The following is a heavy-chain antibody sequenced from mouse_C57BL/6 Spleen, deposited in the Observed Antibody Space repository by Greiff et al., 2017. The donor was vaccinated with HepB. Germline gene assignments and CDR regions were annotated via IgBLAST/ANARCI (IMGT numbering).Heavy chain of an antibody. CDR3: ARSEVYYGYHFDY. CDR2: IYPGDGDT. CDR1: GYAFSSSW. J-gene: IGHJ2*01. D-gene: IGHD2-2*01. Sequence: VQLQQSGPELVKPGASVKISCKASGYAFSSSWMNWVKQRPGKGLEWIGRIYPGDGDTNYNGKFKGKATLTADKSSSTAYMQLSSLTSEDSAVYFCARSEVYYGYHFDYWGQGTTLTVSS. V-gene: IGHV1-82*01.